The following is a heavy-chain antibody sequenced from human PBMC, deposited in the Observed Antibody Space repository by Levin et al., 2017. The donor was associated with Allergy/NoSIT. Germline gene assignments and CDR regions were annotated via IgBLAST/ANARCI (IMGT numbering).Heavy chain of an antibody. Sequence: GGSLRLSCAASGFTFSDYYMTWIRQAPGKGLEWVSYLSSFGSYPNYAESVRGRFTISRDNGRKSLYLQMNSLRPEDTAVYYCARDSDPLGSGTSDLRNWGPGTLVTVSS. J-gene: IGHJ4*02. D-gene: IGHD3-10*01. CDR2: LSSFGSYP. CDR3: ARDSDPLGSGTSDLRN. V-gene: IGHV3-11*05. CDR1: GFTFSDYY.